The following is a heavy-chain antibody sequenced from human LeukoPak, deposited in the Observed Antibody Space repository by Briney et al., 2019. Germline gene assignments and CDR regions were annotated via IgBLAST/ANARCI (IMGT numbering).Heavy chain of an antibody. V-gene: IGHV4-30-4*08. CDR1: GGSISSGDYY. J-gene: IGHJ4*02. CDR2: IYYSGST. Sequence: SETLSLTCTVSGGSISSGDYYWSWIRQPPGKGLEWIGYIYYSGSTYYNPSLKSRVTISVDTPKNQFSLKLSSVTAADTAVYYCARGGSSGWSYYFDYWGQGTLVTVSS. CDR3: ARGGSSGWSYYFDY. D-gene: IGHD6-19*01.